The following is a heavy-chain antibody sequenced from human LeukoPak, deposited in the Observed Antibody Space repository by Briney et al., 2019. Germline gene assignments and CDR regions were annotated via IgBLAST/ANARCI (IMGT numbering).Heavy chain of an antibody. CDR1: GFTFSSYE. D-gene: IGHD6-19*01. CDR2: ISPSGSSI. J-gene: IGHJ6*02. Sequence: PGGSLRLSCAASGFTFSSYEMNWVRQAPGKGLEWVSYISPSGSSIYYADSVKGRFTISRDNAKNSLFLQMNSLRAEDTAVYYCVRGSSDWNGMDVWGQGTTVTVSS. CDR3: VRGSSDWNGMDV. V-gene: IGHV3-48*03.